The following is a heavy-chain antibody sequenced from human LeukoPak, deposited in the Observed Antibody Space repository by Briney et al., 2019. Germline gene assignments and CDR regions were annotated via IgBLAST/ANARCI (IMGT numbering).Heavy chain of an antibody. D-gene: IGHD3-3*01. V-gene: IGHV3-7*01. CDR3: ARDVYYDFWSGYRSLYYYYMDV. Sequence: GGSLRLSCAASGFTFSNAWMSWVRQAPGKGLEWVANIKQDGSEKYYVDSVKGRFTISRDNAKNSLYLQMNSLRAEDTAVYYCARDVYYDFWSGYRSLYYYYMDVWGKGTTVTVSS. CDR2: IKQDGSEK. J-gene: IGHJ6*03. CDR1: GFTFSNAW.